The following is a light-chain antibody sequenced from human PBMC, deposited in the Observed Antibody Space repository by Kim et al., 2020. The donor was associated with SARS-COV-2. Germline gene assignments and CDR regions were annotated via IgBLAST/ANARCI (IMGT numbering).Light chain of an antibody. CDR3: SVWDDSRNGPR. Sequence: GQRVAISCSGSRSNVGSSTVNSYHHHQGGAPKLLIYCNSQRPAGVPARLSSTKSATSASPVINAVQSEDEADYYCSVWDDSRNGPRFGGGTQLTVL. V-gene: IGLV1-44*01. CDR2: CNS. J-gene: IGLJ2*01. CDR1: RSNVGSST.